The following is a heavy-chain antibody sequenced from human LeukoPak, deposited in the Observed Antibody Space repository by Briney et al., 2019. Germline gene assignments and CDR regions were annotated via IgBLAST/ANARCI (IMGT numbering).Heavy chain of an antibody. V-gene: IGHV3-30-3*01. CDR3: ARIRGGPVDY. D-gene: IGHD3-16*01. CDR1: GFTFSSYA. J-gene: IGHJ4*02. CDR2: ISYDGTDT. Sequence: PGGSLRLSCVASGFTFSSYAMHWVRQAPGKGLEWVAVISYDGTDTYYADSVKGRFTISRDTSKNSLYLQMNSLRAEDTAVFYCARIRGGPVDYWGQGTLVTVSS.